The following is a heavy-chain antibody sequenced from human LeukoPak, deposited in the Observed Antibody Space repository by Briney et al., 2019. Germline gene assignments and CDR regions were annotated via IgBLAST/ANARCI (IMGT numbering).Heavy chain of an antibody. D-gene: IGHD4-11*01. CDR1: GFTFSSYA. V-gene: IGHV3-23*01. Sequence: GGSLRLSCAASGFTFSSYAMDWVRQAPGKGPEWVSAISGSGGSTYYADSVKGRFTISRDNSKTTLFLQMNSLRAEDTAVYYCAKDLHDYGNYVGWFDSWGQGTLVTVSS. J-gene: IGHJ5*01. CDR2: ISGSGGST. CDR3: AKDLHDYGNYVGWFDS.